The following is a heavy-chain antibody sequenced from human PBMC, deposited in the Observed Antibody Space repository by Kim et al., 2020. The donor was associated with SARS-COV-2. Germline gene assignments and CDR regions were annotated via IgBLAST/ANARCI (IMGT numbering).Heavy chain of an antibody. V-gene: IGHV4-59*08. CDR2: IYYSGST. CDR3: ARHPPRDCSSTSCYTGYYYYYMDV. J-gene: IGHJ6*03. CDR1: GGSISSYY. Sequence: SETLSLTCTVSGGSISSYYWSWIRQPPGKGLEWIGYIYYSGSTNYNPSLKSRVTISVDTSKNQFSLKLSSVTAADTAVYYCARHPPRDCSSTSCYTGYYYYYMDVWGKGTTVTVSS. D-gene: IGHD2-2*02.